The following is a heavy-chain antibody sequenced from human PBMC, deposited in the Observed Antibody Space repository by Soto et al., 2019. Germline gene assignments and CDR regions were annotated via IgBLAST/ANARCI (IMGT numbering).Heavy chain of an antibody. CDR3: ARRYGDAFDF. V-gene: IGHV4-59*08. J-gene: IGHJ4*02. Sequence: SETLSLTCTVSGVSISSYYWIWIRQPPGKGLEWIGYIYYSGSTNYNPSLKSRVTISVDTSKNQFSLKLSSVTAADTAVYYCARRYGDAFDFWGQGTLVTVS. D-gene: IGHD4-17*01. CDR2: IYYSGST. CDR1: GVSISSYY.